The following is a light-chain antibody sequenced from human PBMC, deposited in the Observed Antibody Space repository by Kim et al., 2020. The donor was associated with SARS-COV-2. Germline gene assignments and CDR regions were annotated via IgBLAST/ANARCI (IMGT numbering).Light chain of an antibody. Sequence: QSVLTQPASVSGSPGQSITISCTGSSSDVGTYNLVSWYQKHPGKAPKLIISEDSKRPSGVSNRFSGSKSGNTASLTISGLQAEDEADYYCCSYAGSSTLVFGGGTQLTVL. CDR3: CSYAGSSTLV. J-gene: IGLJ3*02. CDR2: EDS. V-gene: IGLV2-23*01. CDR1: SSDVGTYNL.